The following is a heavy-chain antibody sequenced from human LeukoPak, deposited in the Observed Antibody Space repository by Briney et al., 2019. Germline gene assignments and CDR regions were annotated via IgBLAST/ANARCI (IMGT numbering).Heavy chain of an antibody. CDR1: GGSISSYY. D-gene: IGHD3-3*01. Sequence: PSETLSLTCTVSGGSISSYYWSWIRQPPGKGLEWIGCIYYSGSTNYNPSLKSRVAISVDTSKNQLSLKLSSVTAADTAVYYCARQRFLEWYFDYWGQGTLVTVSS. CDR3: ARQRFLEWYFDY. J-gene: IGHJ4*02. CDR2: IYYSGST. V-gene: IGHV4-59*08.